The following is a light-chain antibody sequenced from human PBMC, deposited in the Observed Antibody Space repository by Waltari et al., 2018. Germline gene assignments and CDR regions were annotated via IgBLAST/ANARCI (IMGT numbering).Light chain of an antibody. Sequence: DIVLTQSPGTLSLSPGERATLSCRASQSVNRYLAWYQHKPGQAPRLLIYDASNRATGIPARFSGSGSGTDFTLTISSLEPEDFAVYYCQQRANWPPVTFSQGTRLEIK. CDR2: DAS. CDR3: QQRANWPPVT. V-gene: IGKV3-11*01. CDR1: QSVNRY. J-gene: IGKJ5*01.